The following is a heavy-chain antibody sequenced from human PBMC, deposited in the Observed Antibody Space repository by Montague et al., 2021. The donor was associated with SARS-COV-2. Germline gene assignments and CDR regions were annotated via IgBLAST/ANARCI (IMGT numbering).Heavy chain of an antibody. Sequence: SETLSLTCSVSGGSTSNYYWTWIRQSPVKGLQSIGYIFYTSSTKFNPSLKSRVSMSLDTSKNHFSLRLSAVTAADTARYYCARAQNICFIADCVNYFDLWGLGALVTVSS. CDR3: ARAQNICFIADCVNYFDL. CDR2: IFYTSST. CDR1: GGSTSNYY. D-gene: IGHD2-21*01. V-gene: IGHV4-59*01. J-gene: IGHJ4*02.